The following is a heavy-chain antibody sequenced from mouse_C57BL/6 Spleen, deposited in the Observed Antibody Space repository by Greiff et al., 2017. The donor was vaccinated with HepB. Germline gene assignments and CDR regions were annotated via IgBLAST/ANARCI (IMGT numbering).Heavy chain of an antibody. Sequence: EVMLVESGGGLVQPGGSLKLSCAASGFTFSDYGMAWVRQAPRKGPEWVAFISNLAYSIYYADTVTGRFTISRENAKNTLYLEMSSLRSEDTAMYYCARTGDWYFDVWGTGTTVTVSS. CDR2: ISNLAYSI. CDR1: GFTFSDYG. V-gene: IGHV5-15*01. CDR3: ARTGDWYFDV. J-gene: IGHJ1*03.